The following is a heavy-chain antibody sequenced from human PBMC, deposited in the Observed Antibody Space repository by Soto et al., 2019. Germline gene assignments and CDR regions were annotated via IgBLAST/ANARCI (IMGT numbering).Heavy chain of an antibody. CDR1: GFTFSSYA. V-gene: IGHV3-30-3*01. CDR3: ARDLIVVVPAAIGYYYYYGMDV. D-gene: IGHD2-2*02. Sequence: QPGGSLRLSCAASGFTFSSYAMHWVRQAPGKGLEWVAVISYDGSNKYYADSVKGRFTISRDNSKNTLYLQMNSLRAEDTAVYYCARDLIVVVPAAIGYYYYYGMDVWGQGTTVTVSS. J-gene: IGHJ6*02. CDR2: ISYDGSNK.